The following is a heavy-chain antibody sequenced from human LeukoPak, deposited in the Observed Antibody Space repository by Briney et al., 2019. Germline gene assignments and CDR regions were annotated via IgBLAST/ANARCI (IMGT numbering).Heavy chain of an antibody. Sequence: GGSLRLSCAASGFTFSGSAMHWVRQASGKGLEWVGRIRSKANSYATAYAASVKGRFTISRDDSKNTAYPQMNSLKTEDTAVYYCTRLSPPRDYWGQGTLVTVSS. CDR3: TRLSPPRDY. CDR2: IRSKANSYAT. CDR1: GFTFSGSA. V-gene: IGHV3-73*01. J-gene: IGHJ4*02.